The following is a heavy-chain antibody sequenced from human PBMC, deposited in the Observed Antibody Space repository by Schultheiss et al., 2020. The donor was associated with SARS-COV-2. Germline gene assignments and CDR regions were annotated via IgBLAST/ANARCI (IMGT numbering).Heavy chain of an antibody. CDR1: GFTFSSYG. CDR2: ISYDGSNK. J-gene: IGHJ6*02. Sequence: GGSLRLSCAASGFTFSSYGMHWVRQAPGKGLEWVAVISYDGSNKYYADSVKGRFTISRDNSKNTLYLQMNSLKTEDTAVYYCTTAIQLWSTYYYYGMDVWGQGTTVTVSS. D-gene: IGHD5-18*01. CDR3: TTAIQLWSTYYYYGMDV. V-gene: IGHV3-30*12.